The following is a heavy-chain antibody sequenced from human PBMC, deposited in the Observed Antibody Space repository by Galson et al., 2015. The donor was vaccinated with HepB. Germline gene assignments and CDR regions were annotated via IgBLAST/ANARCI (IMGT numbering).Heavy chain of an antibody. D-gene: IGHD2-2*01. J-gene: IGHJ2*01. CDR3: ARDTGDYCSSTSCLPGWYFDL. Sequence: SLRLSCAASGFTFSSYAMHWVRQAPGKGLEWVAVISYDGSNKYYADSVKGRFTISRDNSKNTLYLQMNSLRAEDTAVYYCARDTGDYCSSTSCLPGWYFDLWGRGTLVTVSS. CDR1: GFTFSSYA. CDR2: ISYDGSNK. V-gene: IGHV3-30-3*01.